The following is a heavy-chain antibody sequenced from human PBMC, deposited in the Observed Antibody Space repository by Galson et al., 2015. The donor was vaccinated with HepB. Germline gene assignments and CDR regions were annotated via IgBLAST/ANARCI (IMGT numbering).Heavy chain of an antibody. Sequence: SLRLSCAASGFTFSSYGMHWVRQAPGKGLEWVAVISYDGRIKYYADSVKGRFTISRDNSKNTLYLQMNRLRAEDTAVYYCAKAIAPRQNYYFDYWGQGTLVTVSS. CDR1: GFTFSSYG. D-gene: IGHD6-6*01. CDR3: AKAIAPRQNYYFDY. CDR2: ISYDGRIK. J-gene: IGHJ4*02. V-gene: IGHV3-30*18.